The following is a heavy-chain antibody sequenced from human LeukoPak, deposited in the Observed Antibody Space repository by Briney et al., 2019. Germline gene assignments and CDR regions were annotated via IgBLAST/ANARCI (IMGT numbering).Heavy chain of an antibody. CDR1: GFTFSSYW. CDR3: AREDGYCSSTSCYKWFDP. J-gene: IGHJ5*02. Sequence: PGGSLRLSCAASGFTFSSYWMHWVRQAPGKGLVWVSRINSDGSSTSYADSVKGRFTISRDNAKNSLYLQMNSLRAEDTAVYYCAREDGYCSSTSCYKWFDPWGQGTLVTVSS. CDR2: INSDGSST. V-gene: IGHV3-74*01. D-gene: IGHD2-2*02.